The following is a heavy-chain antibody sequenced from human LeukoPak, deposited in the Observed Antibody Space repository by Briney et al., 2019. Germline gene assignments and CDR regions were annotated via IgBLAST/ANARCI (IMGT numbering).Heavy chain of an antibody. CDR3: AKDVGRGADCTNGVCSYHDAFDI. D-gene: IGHD2-8*01. Sequence: GGSLRLSCAASGFTFDDYAMHWVRQAPGKGLEWVSGISWNSGSIGYADSVKGRFTISRDNAKNSLYLQMNSLRAEDMALYYCAKDVGRGADCTNGVCSYHDAFDIWGQGTMVTVSS. V-gene: IGHV3-9*03. J-gene: IGHJ3*02. CDR1: GFTFDDYA. CDR2: ISWNSGSI.